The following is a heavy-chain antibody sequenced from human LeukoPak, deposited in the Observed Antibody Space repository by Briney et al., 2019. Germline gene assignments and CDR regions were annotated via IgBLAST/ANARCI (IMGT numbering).Heavy chain of an antibody. CDR3: ARDHKYYYDSSGYFLED. Sequence: SETLSLTCAVYGVSLGGYYWSWIPQPPGKGLEWFGELNHSGSNNYNPSLKSRVTISVDTSKNQFSLKLSSVTAADTAVYYCARDHKYYYDSSGYFLEDWGQGTLVTVSS. CDR1: GVSLGGYY. V-gene: IGHV4-34*01. CDR2: LNHSGSN. D-gene: IGHD3-22*01. J-gene: IGHJ4*02.